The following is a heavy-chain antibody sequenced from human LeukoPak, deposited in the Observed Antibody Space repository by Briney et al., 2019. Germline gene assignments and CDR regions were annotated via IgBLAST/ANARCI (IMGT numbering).Heavy chain of an antibody. CDR3: ARGVVTAYFDY. CDR2: IYYSGST. D-gene: IGHD2-21*02. CDR1: GGSINSYS. J-gene: IGHJ4*02. V-gene: IGHV4-59*01. Sequence: PSETLSLTCTVSGGSINSYSWSWIRQPPGKGLEWIGYIYYSGSTNYNPSLKSRVTISVDTSKNQFSLKLSSVTAADTAVYYCARGVVTAYFDYWGQGTLVTVSS.